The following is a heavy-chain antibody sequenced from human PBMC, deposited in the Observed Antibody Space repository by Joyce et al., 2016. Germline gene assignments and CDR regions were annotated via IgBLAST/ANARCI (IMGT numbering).Heavy chain of an antibody. CDR3: GRVDPTEQPIDY. Sequence: EVQLVESGGGLVKPGGSLRLSCAASGFAFSTYTMSWVCQAPGKGLGWVSSISDNSRDIYYADSLKGRFTISRDNAKNSLYLQMNSLRAEDTAVYYCGRVDPTEQPIDYWGQGTLVTVSS. CDR2: ISDNSRDI. J-gene: IGHJ4*02. CDR1: GFAFSTYT. V-gene: IGHV3-21*01. D-gene: IGHD6-13*01.